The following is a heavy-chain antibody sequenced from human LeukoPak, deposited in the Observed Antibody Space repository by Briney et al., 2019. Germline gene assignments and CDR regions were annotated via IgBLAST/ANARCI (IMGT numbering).Heavy chain of an antibody. CDR3: ARHKLGTVAGFYFDY. V-gene: IGHV4-39*01. Sequence: SETLSLTCTVSSGSISRSSYYWGWIRQPPGKGLEWIGSIYYSGSTYYNPSLKSRVTISVDTSKNQFSLKLSSVTAAETAVYYCARHKLGTVAGFYFDYWGQGTLVTVSS. J-gene: IGHJ4*02. D-gene: IGHD6-19*01. CDR2: IYYSGST. CDR1: SGSISRSSYY.